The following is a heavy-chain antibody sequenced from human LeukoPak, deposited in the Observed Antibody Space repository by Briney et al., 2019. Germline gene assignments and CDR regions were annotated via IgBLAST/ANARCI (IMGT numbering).Heavy chain of an antibody. J-gene: IGHJ4*02. CDR2: IYYSGST. V-gene: IGHV4-59*01. Sequence: PSETLSLTCTVSGDSINNNYWSWIRQPPGKGLEWIGYIYYSGSTNYNPSLKSRVTISVDTSKNQFSLKLSSVTAADTAVYYCARTGYDRSYFDYWGQGTLVTVSS. D-gene: IGHD3-22*01. CDR1: GDSINNNY. CDR3: ARTGYDRSYFDY.